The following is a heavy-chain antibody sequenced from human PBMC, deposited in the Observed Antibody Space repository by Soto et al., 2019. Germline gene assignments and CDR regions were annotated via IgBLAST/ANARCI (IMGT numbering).Heavy chain of an antibody. D-gene: IGHD3-3*01. CDR3: ARGTYGFWSGYSRSATLNYYYGMDV. V-gene: IGHV4-34*01. J-gene: IGHJ6*02. CDR2: INHSGST. Sequence: SESLSLTCAVYGGSFSGYYWSWIRQPPGKGLEWIGEINHSGSTNYNPSLKSRVTISVDTSKNQFSLKLSSVTAADTAVYYCARGTYGFWSGYSRSATLNYYYGMDVWGQGTTVTVSS. CDR1: GGSFSGYY.